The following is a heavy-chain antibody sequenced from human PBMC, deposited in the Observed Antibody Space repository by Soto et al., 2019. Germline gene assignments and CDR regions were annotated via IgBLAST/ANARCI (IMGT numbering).Heavy chain of an antibody. CDR2: IKRDGSEK. D-gene: IGHD4-17*01. Sequence: XESLRLFCTASGFMFGSYCMTWVRHVPGKGLQWVANIKRDGSEKYYVDFVKGRFTISRDNADNSVFLDMNNLRVDDTATYYCARVRATDYEIEYWGQGALVNVS. J-gene: IGHJ4*02. V-gene: IGHV3-7*03. CDR1: GFMFGSYC. CDR3: ARVRATDYEIEY.